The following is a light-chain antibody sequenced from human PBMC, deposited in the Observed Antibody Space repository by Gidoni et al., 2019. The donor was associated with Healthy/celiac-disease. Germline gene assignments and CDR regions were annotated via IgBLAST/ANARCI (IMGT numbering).Light chain of an antibody. CDR3: QQYYSTPPT. CDR1: QSVLYSSNNKNY. CDR2: WAS. V-gene: IGKV4-1*01. Sequence: DIVMTQSPDSLAVSLGEGATINCNSSQSVLYSSNNKNYLAWYQQKPGQPPKLLIYWASTRESGVPDRFSGSGSGTDFTLTISSLQAEDVAVYYCQQYYSTPPTFGGGTKVEIK. J-gene: IGKJ4*01.